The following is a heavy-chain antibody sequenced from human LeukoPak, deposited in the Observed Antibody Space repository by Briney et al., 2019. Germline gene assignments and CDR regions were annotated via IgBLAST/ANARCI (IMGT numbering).Heavy chain of an antibody. D-gene: IGHD3-10*01. CDR3: AKDQTMIRGVGFDY. CDR2: ISGSGGST. CDR1: GFTFSSYS. V-gene: IGHV3-23*01. Sequence: GGSLRLSCAASGFTFSSYSMNWVRQAPGKGLEWVSGISGSGGSTYYADSLKGRFTISRDNSKNTLYLQMNSLRAEDTAVYYCAKDQTMIRGVGFDYWGQGTLVTVSS. J-gene: IGHJ4*02.